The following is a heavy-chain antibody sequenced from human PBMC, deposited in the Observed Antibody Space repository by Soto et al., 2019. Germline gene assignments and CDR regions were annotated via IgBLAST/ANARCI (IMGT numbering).Heavy chain of an antibody. V-gene: IGHV1-69*08. J-gene: IGHJ4*02. CDR1: GGTFSSYT. D-gene: IGHD3-10*01. CDR2: IIPILGIA. CDR3: ARDRGGGGENY. Sequence: QVQLVQSVAEVKKPGSSVKVSCKASGGTFSSYTISWVRQAPGQGLEWMGRIIPILGIANYAQKFQGRVTITADKSTSTAHMELRGMRSDDTAVYYCARDRGGGGENYWGQRTLVTAYS.